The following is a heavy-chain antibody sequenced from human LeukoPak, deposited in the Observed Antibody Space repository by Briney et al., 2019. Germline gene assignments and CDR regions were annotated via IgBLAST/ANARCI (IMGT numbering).Heavy chain of an antibody. CDR3: ANTAGVATQKQYFDY. J-gene: IGHJ4*02. CDR1: GGSISSYY. Sequence: PSETLSLTCTVSGGSISSYYWSWIRQPPGKGLEWIGYIYYSGSTYYNPSLQSRVTISVDTSKSQFSLKLSSVTAADTAVYYCANTAGVATQKQYFDYWGQGTLVTVSS. D-gene: IGHD5-12*01. V-gene: IGHV4-59*12. CDR2: IYYSGST.